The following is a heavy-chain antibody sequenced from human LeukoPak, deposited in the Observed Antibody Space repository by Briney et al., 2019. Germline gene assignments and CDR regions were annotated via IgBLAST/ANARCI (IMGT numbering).Heavy chain of an antibody. Sequence: SETLSLTCTVSGGSISSYYWSWLRQPPGKGLEWIGYIYYSGSTNYNPSLKSRVTISVDTSKNQFSLKLSSVTAADTAVYYCARAYYYGSGRSNWFDPWGQGTLVTVSS. J-gene: IGHJ5*02. CDR1: GGSISSYY. D-gene: IGHD3-10*01. CDR2: IYYSGST. V-gene: IGHV4-59*01. CDR3: ARAYYYGSGRSNWFDP.